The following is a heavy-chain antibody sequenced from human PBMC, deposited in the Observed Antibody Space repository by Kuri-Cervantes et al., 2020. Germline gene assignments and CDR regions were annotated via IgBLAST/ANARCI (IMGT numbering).Heavy chain of an antibody. CDR3: ARSYCSSTSCHYYYYYGMDV. CDR1: GGSISSGSYY. J-gene: IGHJ6*02. V-gene: IGHV4-61*02. Sequence: SETLSLTCTVSGGSISSGSYYWSWIRQPAGKGLEWIGRIYTSGSTNYNPSLKSRVTISVDTSKNQFSLKLSSVTAADTAVYYCARSYCSSTSCHYYYYYGMDVWGQGTTVTVSS. D-gene: IGHD2-2*01. CDR2: IYTSGST.